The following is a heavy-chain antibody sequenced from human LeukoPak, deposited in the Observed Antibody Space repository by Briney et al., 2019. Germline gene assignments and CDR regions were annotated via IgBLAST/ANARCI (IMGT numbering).Heavy chain of an antibody. CDR2: FDPEDGET. D-gene: IGHD6-19*01. J-gene: IGHJ4*02. CDR3: ATAASSGSYYFDY. Sequence: ASVKVSCRVSGYTLTELSMHWVRQAPGKGLEWMGGFDPEDGETIYAQKFQGRVTMTEDTSTDTAYMELSSLRSEDTAVYYCATAASSGSYYFDYWGQGTLVTVSS. V-gene: IGHV1-24*01. CDR1: GYTLTELS.